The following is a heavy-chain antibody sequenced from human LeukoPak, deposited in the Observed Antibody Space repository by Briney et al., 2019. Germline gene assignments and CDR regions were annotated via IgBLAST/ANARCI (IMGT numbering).Heavy chain of an antibody. J-gene: IGHJ3*02. Sequence: GGSLRLSCAASGFTVSSIHMVWVRQAPGKGLEWVSATYTGGNSYYADSVKGRFIISRDISKNTLYLQMNSLRAEDSALYYCARGGRGSAAVVAPRSFDIWGQGTMVTVSS. V-gene: IGHV3-53*01. D-gene: IGHD3-22*01. CDR1: GFTVSSIH. CDR3: ARGGRGSAAVVAPRSFDI. CDR2: TYTGGNS.